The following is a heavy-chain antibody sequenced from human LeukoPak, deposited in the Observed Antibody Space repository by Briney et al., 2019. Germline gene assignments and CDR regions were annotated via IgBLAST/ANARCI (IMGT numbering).Heavy chain of an antibody. V-gene: IGHV3-48*03. CDR2: ISSSGSTI. D-gene: IGHD3-22*01. J-gene: IGHJ4*02. CDR1: GFTFSSYE. CDR3: TKHMSVTNYYYD. Sequence: PGGSLRLSCAASGFTFSSYEMNWVRQAPGKGLEWVSYISSSGSTIYYADSVKGRFTISRDNAKNSLYLQMNSLRAEDTALYYCTKHMSVTNYYYDWGQGTLVTVSS.